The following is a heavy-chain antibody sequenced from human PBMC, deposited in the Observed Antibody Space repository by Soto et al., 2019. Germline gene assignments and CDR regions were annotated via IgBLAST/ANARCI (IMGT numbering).Heavy chain of an antibody. Sequence: GGSLRLSCVTSGFTFSRNTMNWVRQAPGKGLEWVASITSSGSYVYYADSVKGRFSASRDNAKNPLSLQMDSLRPEDTAIYFCVKDEGIEAMDVWGQGTTVTVSS. CDR1: GFTFSRNT. V-gene: IGHV3-21*01. CDR2: ITSSGSYV. CDR3: VKDEGIEAMDV. D-gene: IGHD3-3*02. J-gene: IGHJ6*02.